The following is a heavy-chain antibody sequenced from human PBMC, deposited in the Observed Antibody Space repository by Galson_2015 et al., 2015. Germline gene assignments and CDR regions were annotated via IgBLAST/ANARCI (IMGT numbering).Heavy chain of an antibody. J-gene: IGHJ4*02. Sequence: SLRLSCAASGFTFSNYWMRWVRQAPGKGLEWVANIKQDGSEKYYVDSVKGRFTISRDNDKNSLYLQMNSLRAEDAAIYYCASQTWTGYFDYWGQGILVTVSS. D-gene: IGHD3-10*01. CDR1: GFTFSNYW. CDR3: ASQTWTGYFDY. V-gene: IGHV3-7*03. CDR2: IKQDGSEK.